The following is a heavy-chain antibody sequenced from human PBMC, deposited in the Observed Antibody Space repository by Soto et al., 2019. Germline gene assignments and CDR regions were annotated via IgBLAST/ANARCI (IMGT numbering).Heavy chain of an antibody. CDR1: GFTFSSYW. CDR2: INRDGSSI. CDR3: AREIATTGEYYFDY. Sequence: GGSLRLSCAASGFTFSSYWMHWVRQAQGKGLVWVSRINRDGSSINYADSARGRVTISRDNAKNTLYLQVNGLRAEDTAVYYCAREIATTGEYYFDYWGQGILVTVSS. J-gene: IGHJ4*02. V-gene: IGHV3-74*01. D-gene: IGHD6-13*01.